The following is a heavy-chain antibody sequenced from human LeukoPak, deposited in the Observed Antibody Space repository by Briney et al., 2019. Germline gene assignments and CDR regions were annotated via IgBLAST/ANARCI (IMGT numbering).Heavy chain of an antibody. Sequence: ASAKVSCKASGGTFSSYAISWVRQAPGQGLEWMGGIIPIFGTANYAQKFQGRVTITADESTSTAYMELSSLRSEDTAVHYCARGYCSSTSCYRYYYYYYMDVWGKGTTVTVSS. V-gene: IGHV1-69*13. J-gene: IGHJ6*03. CDR1: GGTFSSYA. CDR2: IIPIFGTA. D-gene: IGHD2-2*02. CDR3: ARGYCSSTSCYRYYYYYYMDV.